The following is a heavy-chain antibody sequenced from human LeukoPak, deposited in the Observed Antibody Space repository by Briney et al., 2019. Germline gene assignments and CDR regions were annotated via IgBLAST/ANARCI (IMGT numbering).Heavy chain of an antibody. D-gene: IGHD3-9*01. J-gene: IGHJ4*02. CDR1: GYTFTSYA. V-gene: IGHV7-4-1*02. Sequence: ASVKVSCKASGYTFTSYAMNWVRQAPGQGLEWMGWINTNTGNPTYAQGFTGRFVFSLDTSVSTAYLQISSLKAEDTAVYYCARGNHLRYFDWLAYFDYWGQGTLVTVSS. CDR2: INTNTGNP. CDR3: ARGNHLRYFDWLAYFDY.